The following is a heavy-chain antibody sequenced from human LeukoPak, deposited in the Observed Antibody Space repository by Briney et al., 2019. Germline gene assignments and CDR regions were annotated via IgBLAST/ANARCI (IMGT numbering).Heavy chain of an antibody. D-gene: IGHD3/OR15-3a*01. CDR3: ARVFGLYQEAMDV. V-gene: IGHV4-39*07. CDR1: GASVITDDYY. J-gene: IGHJ6*02. Sequence: SETLSLTCIVSGASVITDDYYWGWVRQPPGKGLEWLGSTYRIPPLKSRVTISVDTSRNQFSLRPRSVTAADTALYFCARVFGLYQEAMDVWGPGTTVTVSS. CDR2: GST.